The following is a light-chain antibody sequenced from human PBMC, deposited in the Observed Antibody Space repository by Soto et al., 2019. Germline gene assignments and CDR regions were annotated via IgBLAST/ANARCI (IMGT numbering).Light chain of an antibody. Sequence: VLTQSTVALSLSPGARASLSCRASQSFRGLLAWYQQKPGQAPRLLIYDAYNRATGIPPRFSGSGSGTDFTLTISSLEPEDSAVYYCQQRHMWPITFGQGTRLEIK. V-gene: IGKV3-11*01. CDR2: DAY. CDR3: QQRHMWPIT. J-gene: IGKJ5*01. CDR1: QSFRGL.